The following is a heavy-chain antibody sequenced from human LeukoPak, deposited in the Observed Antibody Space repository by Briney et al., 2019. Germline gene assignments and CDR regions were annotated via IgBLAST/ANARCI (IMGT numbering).Heavy chain of an antibody. J-gene: IGHJ3*02. CDR2: ISSSGSTI. D-gene: IGHD6-19*01. CDR3: ARVGIAVAGGAFDI. CDR1: GFTFSSYS. Sequence: GGSLRLSCAASGFTFSSYSMNWARHAPGKGLEWVSYISSSGSTIYYADSVKGRFTISRDNAKNSLYLQMNSLRAEDTAVYYCARVGIAVAGGAFDIWGQGTMVTVSS. V-gene: IGHV3-48*04.